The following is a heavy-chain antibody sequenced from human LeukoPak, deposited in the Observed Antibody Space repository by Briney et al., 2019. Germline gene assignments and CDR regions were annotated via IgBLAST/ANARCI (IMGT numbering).Heavy chain of an antibody. CDR3: ARGDYDYGDYVDYNWFDP. CDR1: GFTFSSYW. Sequence: GESLRLSCAASGFTFSSYWMSWVRQAPGKGLEWVANIKQDGSEKYYVDSVKGRFTISRDNSKNTLYLQMNSLRAEDTAVYYCARGDYDYGDYVDYNWFDPWGQGTLVTVSS. CDR2: IKQDGSEK. D-gene: IGHD4-17*01. J-gene: IGHJ5*02. V-gene: IGHV3-7*01.